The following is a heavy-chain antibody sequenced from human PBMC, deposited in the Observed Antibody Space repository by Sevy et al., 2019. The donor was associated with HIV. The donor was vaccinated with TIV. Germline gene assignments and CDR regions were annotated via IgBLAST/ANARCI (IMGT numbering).Heavy chain of an antibody. J-gene: IGHJ4*02. CDR1: GFTFSSYA. V-gene: IGHV3-23*01. D-gene: IGHD2-15*01. Sequence: GGSLRLSCAASGFTFSSYAMSWVRQAPGKGLEWVSAISGSGGRTYYADSVKGRFTISRDNSKNTLYLQMNSLRAEDMAVYYCAKLKPRGQLLPPFDYWGQGTLVTV. CDR2: ISGSGGRT. CDR3: AKLKPRGQLLPPFDY.